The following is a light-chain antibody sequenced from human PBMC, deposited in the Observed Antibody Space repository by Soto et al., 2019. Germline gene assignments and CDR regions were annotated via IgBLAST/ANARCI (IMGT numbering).Light chain of an antibody. Sequence: QSALTQPASVSGSPGQSITISCTGTSSDVGGYNYVSWYQQHPGKAPKLMIYDVSNRPSGVSNRFSGSKSGNTASLTISGLQAEDEAEYYCSPYTSSSVVFGGGTKLTVL. V-gene: IGLV2-14*01. CDR3: SPYTSSSVV. CDR1: SSDVGGYNY. CDR2: DVS. J-gene: IGLJ2*01.